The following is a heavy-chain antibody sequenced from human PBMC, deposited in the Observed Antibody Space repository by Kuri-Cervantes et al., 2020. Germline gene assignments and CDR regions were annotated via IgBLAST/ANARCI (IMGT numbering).Heavy chain of an antibody. CDR3: AKEKAAVGIGAFDI. CDR1: GFTVSSNY. D-gene: IGHD6-13*01. CDR2: IYSGGST. Sequence: GESLKISCAASGFTVSSNYMSWVRQAPGKGLEWVSVIYSGGSTYYADSVKGRFTISRDNSKNTLYLQMNSLRAEDTAVYYCAKEKAAVGIGAFDIWSQGTMVT. J-gene: IGHJ3*02. V-gene: IGHV3-53*01.